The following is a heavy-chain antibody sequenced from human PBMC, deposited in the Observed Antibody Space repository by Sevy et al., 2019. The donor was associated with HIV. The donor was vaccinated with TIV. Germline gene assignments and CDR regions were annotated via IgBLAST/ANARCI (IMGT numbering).Heavy chain of an antibody. J-gene: IGHJ4*02. D-gene: IGHD4-17*01. Sequence: SETLSLTCTVSGGSISIGDYYWSWIRQPTGKGREWIGYVYHSGATHYNPSLRSPVTMSIDTSKNQFSLKLSSVTAADTAVYYCARGQGDGDRSTPPFDYWGLGTLVTVSS. CDR1: GGSISIGDYY. V-gene: IGHV4-30-4*01. CDR3: ARGQGDGDRSTPPFDY. CDR2: VYHSGAT.